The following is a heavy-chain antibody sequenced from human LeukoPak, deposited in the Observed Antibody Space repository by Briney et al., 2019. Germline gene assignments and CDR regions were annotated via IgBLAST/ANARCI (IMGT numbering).Heavy chain of an antibody. J-gene: IGHJ4*02. Sequence: GSSVKVSCKASGGTFNNYANSWVRLAPGQGLEWKGGIIPISGTATYAQKFQGRVTITTDEPTSTDYMELSNLRSHDTAVYNCASRTAGYGSGSHYSYWGQGTLVTVSS. D-gene: IGHD3-10*01. CDR2: IIPISGTA. CDR3: ASRTAGYGSGSHYSY. V-gene: IGHV1-69*05. CDR1: GGTFNNYA.